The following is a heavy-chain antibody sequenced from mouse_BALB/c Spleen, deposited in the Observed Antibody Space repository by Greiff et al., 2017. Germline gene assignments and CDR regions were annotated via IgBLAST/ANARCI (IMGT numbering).Heavy chain of an antibody. CDR1: GFTFSSYT. D-gene: IGHD2-13*01. Sequence: EVQGVESGGGLVKPGGSLKLSCAASGFTFSSYTMSWVRQTPEKRLEWVATISSGGSYTYYPDSVKGRFTISRDNAKNTLYLQMSSLKSEDTVMYYCTRDAGDSFAYWGQGTLVTVSA. CDR2: ISSGGSYT. J-gene: IGHJ3*01. V-gene: IGHV5-6-4*01. CDR3: TRDAGDSFAY.